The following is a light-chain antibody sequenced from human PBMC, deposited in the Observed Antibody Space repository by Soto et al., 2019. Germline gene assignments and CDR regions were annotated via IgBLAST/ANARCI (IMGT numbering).Light chain of an antibody. Sequence: EIVMTQSPATLSVSPGERGTLSCRASQSVTNNLAWYQQKPGQAPRLLIYVASTMAPGIPARFSGSGSGTEFPLTISSLQSEDFAVYYCQQYNSWPITFGRGTRL. CDR3: QQYNSWPIT. V-gene: IGKV3-15*01. J-gene: IGKJ5*01. CDR1: QSVTNN. CDR2: VAS.